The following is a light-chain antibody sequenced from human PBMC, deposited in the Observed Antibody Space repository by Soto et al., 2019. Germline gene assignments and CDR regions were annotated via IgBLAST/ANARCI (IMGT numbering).Light chain of an antibody. CDR3: QQLNSYPLT. V-gene: IGKV1-9*01. Sequence: DIQMTQSPSTVSGSVGDRVTITCRASQGISTFLAWYQQKPGKAPKLLIYAASILQSGVPSRFRGSGSGTDFTLTISRLQPEDFATYFCQQLNSYPLTFGGGTKVDIK. J-gene: IGKJ4*01. CDR2: AAS. CDR1: QGISTF.